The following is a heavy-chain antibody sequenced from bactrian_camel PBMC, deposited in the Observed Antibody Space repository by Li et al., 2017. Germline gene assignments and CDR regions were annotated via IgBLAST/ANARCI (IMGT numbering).Heavy chain of an antibody. CDR2: IEKSGGRT. Sequence: HVQLVESGRGSVQSGGSLRLSCTAFGYIYSPYCMGWFRQTPGKERETVAIIEKSGGRTSYADSVKGRFAISQDNAKKTVYLQMNSLQPDDAGVYYCAAGHLIMCTAFAIPSFPGRGQGTQVTVS. J-gene: IGHJ4*01. CDR1: GYIYSPYC. V-gene: IGHV3-3*01. D-gene: IGHD6*01. CDR3: AAGHLIMCTAFAIPSFPG.